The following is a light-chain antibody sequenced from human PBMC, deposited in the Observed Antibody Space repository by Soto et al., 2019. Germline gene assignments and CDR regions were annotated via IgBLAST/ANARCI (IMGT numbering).Light chain of an antibody. CDR3: QQYNHWPRMLS. CDR2: SAS. J-gene: IGKJ4*01. CDR1: QSVSSD. V-gene: IGKV3-15*01. Sequence: EIVITQSPSTLSLSPPERSTLSCRASQSVSSDLAWYQQKPGQAPRLLIYSASTRASGTPARFSGSGSGTEFTLTIASLQSEDFAFYYCQQYNHWPRMLSFGGGTKVDIK.